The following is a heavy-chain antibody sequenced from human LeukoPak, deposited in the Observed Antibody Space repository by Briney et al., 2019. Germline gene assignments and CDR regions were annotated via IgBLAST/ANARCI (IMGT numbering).Heavy chain of an antibody. CDR3: ARVVPGYSSGWYFDI. Sequence: SQTLSLTCTVSGGSISSGDYYWSWIRQPPGKSLEWIGYIYYSGSTYYNPSLKSRVTISVDTSKNQFSLKLSSVTAADTAVYYCARVVPGYSSGWYFDIWGQGTMVTVSS. V-gene: IGHV4-30-4*01. CDR2: IYYSGST. J-gene: IGHJ3*02. CDR1: GGSISSGDYY. D-gene: IGHD6-19*01.